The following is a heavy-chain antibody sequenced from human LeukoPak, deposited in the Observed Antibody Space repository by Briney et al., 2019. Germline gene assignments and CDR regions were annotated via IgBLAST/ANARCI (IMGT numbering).Heavy chain of an antibody. V-gene: IGHV3-23*01. CDR1: GFTFSSYA. J-gene: IGHJ4*02. CDR2: ISGSGGST. Sequence: GGSLRLSCAASGFTFSSYAMSWVRQAPGKGLEWVSAISGSGGSTYYADSVKGRFTISRDNSKSTLYLQMNSLRAEDTAVYYCAKDITAMVTGSLDYWGQGTLVTVSS. CDR3: AKDITAMVTGSLDY. D-gene: IGHD5-18*01.